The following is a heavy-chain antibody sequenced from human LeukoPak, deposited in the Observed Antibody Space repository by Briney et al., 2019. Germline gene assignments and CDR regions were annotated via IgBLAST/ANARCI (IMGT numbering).Heavy chain of an antibody. Sequence: ASVKVSCKASGYTFTSYDINWVRQATGQGLEWMGWMNPNSGNTGYAQKFQGRVTITRNTSISTAYMELSSLRSEDTAVHYCAGVDNWNYEDYWGQGTLVTVSS. CDR3: AGVDNWNYEDY. D-gene: IGHD1-7*01. V-gene: IGHV1-8*03. CDR1: GYTFTSYD. CDR2: MNPNSGNT. J-gene: IGHJ4*02.